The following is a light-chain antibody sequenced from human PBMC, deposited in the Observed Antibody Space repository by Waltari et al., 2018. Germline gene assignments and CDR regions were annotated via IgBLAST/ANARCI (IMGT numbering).Light chain of an antibody. V-gene: IGKV4-1*01. CDR2: WAS. CDR3: HQYYRTPLT. J-gene: IGKJ2*01. Sequence: DIVMTQSPDSLAVSLGERATINCKSSQNILYTSNNQNSLAWYQQKPGQPPKLLIYWASTRESGVPDRFSGSGSGTDVTLTISSLQAEDVAVYYCHQYYRTPLTFGQGTKLEIK. CDR1: QNILYTSNNQNS.